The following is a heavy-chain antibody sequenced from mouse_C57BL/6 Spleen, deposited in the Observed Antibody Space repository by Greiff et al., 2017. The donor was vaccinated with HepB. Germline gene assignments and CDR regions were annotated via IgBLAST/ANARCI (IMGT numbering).Heavy chain of an antibody. CDR2: IYPSDSET. CDR3: ARDKEPAQATFAY. J-gene: IGHJ3*01. CDR1: GYTFTSYW. Sequence: VQLQQPGAELVRPGSSVKLSCKASGYTFTSYWMDWVKQRPGQGLEWIGNIYPSDSETHYNQKFKDKATLTVDKSSSTAYMQLSSLTSEDSAVYYCARDKEPAQATFAYWGQGTLVTVSA. D-gene: IGHD3-2*02. V-gene: IGHV1-61*01.